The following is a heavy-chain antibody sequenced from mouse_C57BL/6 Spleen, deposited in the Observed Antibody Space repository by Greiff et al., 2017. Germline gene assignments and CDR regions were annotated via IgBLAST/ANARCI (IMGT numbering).Heavy chain of an antibody. CDR2: IHPSDSDT. CDR1: GYTFTSYW. Sequence: QVQLQQPGAELVKPGASVKVSCKASGYTFTSYWMHWVKQRPGQGLEWIGRIHPSDSDTNYNQKFKGKATLTVDKSSSTAYMQLSSLTSEDSAVYYWERESSDYVRCAYGGQGPLVTVAA. D-gene: IGHD3-2*02. CDR3: ERESSDYVRCAY. J-gene: IGHJ3*01. V-gene: IGHV1-74*01.